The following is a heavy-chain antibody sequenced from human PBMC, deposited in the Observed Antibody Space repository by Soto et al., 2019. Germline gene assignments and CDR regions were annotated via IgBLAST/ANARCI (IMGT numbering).Heavy chain of an antibody. CDR2: IGNNDYST. Sequence: EVQLLESGGGLVQPGGSLRLSCEASGFSFSTYALHWVRQAPGKGLEWVSGIGNNDYSTNNIESGRGRFTIYSDKSKKTVYRQMDQMRAEETAVYFCAGGTYGNGWDAWGQGSLGTDSS. CDR1: GFSFSTYA. V-gene: IGHV3-23*01. CDR3: AGGTYGNGWDA. D-gene: IGHD6-19*01. J-gene: IGHJ5*02.